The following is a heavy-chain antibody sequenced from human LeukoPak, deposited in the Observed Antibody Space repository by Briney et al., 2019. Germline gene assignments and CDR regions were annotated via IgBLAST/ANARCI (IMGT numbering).Heavy chain of an antibody. V-gene: IGHV3-21*01. CDR1: GFTFSSYS. D-gene: IGHD3-22*01. CDR2: ISSSSSYI. Sequence: GGSLRLSCAASGFTFSSYSMNWVRQAPGKGLEWVSSISSSSSYIYYADSVKGRFTISRDNAKNSLYLQMNSLRAEDTAVYYCARDSSGSSSDYYPLGYWGQGTLVTVSS. CDR3: ARDSSGSSSDYYPLGY. J-gene: IGHJ4*02.